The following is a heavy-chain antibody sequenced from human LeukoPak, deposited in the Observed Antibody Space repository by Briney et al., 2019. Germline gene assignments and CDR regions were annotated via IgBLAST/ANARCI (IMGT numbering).Heavy chain of an antibody. J-gene: IGHJ4*02. CDR3: GGIVGATSRLYYFDY. V-gene: IGHV3-66*01. CDR1: GFTVSSNY. CDR2: IYSGGST. D-gene: IGHD1-26*01. Sequence: GGSLRLSCAASGFTVSSNYMSWVRQAPGKGLEWVSVIYSGGSTYYADSVKGRFTIPRDNSKNTLYLQMNSLRAEDTAVYYCGGIVGATSRLYYFDYWGQGTLVTVSS.